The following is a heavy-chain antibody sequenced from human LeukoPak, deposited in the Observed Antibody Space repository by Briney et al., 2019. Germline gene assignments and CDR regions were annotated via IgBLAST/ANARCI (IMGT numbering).Heavy chain of an antibody. CDR1: GYTFTGYY. CDR2: INPNSGGT. CDR3: ARLGLPPGPNDAFDI. V-gene: IGHV1-2*02. D-gene: IGHD3-10*01. Sequence: VASVRVSRKVSGYTFTGYYMHWVRQAPGQGLEWMGWINPNSGGTNYAQKFQGRVTMTRDTSISTAYMELSRLRSDDTAVYYCARLGLPPGPNDAFDIWGQGRLVTVSS. J-gene: IGHJ3*02.